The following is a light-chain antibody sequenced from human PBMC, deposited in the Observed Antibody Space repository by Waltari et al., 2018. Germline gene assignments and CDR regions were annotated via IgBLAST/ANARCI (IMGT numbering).Light chain of an antibody. Sequence: AIQLTQSPSFLSASVGDRVTITFRTSQATNSALAWYQKQAGKPPKLLIYDTSTLESGVPSRFSGGGTGAEFTLTISSLQPEDVATYYCQEANSFPLTFGGGTKVEI. CDR3: QEANSFPLT. CDR1: QATNSA. CDR2: DTS. J-gene: IGKJ4*01. V-gene: IGKV1-13*02.